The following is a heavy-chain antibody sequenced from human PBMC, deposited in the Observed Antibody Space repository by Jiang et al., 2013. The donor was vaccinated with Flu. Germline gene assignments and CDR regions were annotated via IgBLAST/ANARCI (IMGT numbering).Heavy chain of an antibody. J-gene: IGHJ4*02. V-gene: IGHV3-48*01. CDR1: GFTFTTYS. CDR3: ARESSTDYFLDF. D-gene: IGHD2/OR15-2a*01. CDR2: IGSSGHTI. Sequence: RLSCAASGFTFTTYSMIWVRQSPGKGLEWVSYIGSSGHTINYADSVKGRFTISRDNAKNSLYLQMNSLRVEDTAVYSCARESSTDYFLDFWGQGTLVTVSS.